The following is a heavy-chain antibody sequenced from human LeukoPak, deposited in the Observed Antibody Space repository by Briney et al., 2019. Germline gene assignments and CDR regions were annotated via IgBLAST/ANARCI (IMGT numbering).Heavy chain of an antibody. D-gene: IGHD3/OR15-3a*01. CDR3: ARVDLQNAFDI. CDR1: GGSISSHY. V-gene: IGHV4-59*11. Sequence: SETLSLTCAVSGGSISSHYWSWIRQPPGKGLEWIGYVYYSGSTNYNPSLKSRVTISVDTSKNQFSLKLSSVTAADTAVYYCARVDLQNAFDIWGQGTVVTVSS. CDR2: VYYSGST. J-gene: IGHJ3*02.